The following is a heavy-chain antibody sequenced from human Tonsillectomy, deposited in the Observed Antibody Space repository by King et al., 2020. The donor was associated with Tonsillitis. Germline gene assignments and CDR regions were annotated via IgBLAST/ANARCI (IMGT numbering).Heavy chain of an antibody. CDR3: ERDMWNLHMDG. V-gene: IGHV1-18*01. J-gene: IGHJ6*03. Sequence: QLVQSGAEVKKPGASVKVSCKASGYTFTSYGISWVRQAPGQVLEWMGWISAYNGDTNTAQKLQDRVTMTTDTSTSTAYIEVRSLRSDDTAVDYCERDMWNLHMDGWGKGTTVTVPS. CDR1: GYTFTSYG. D-gene: IGHD1-7*01. CDR2: ISAYNGDT.